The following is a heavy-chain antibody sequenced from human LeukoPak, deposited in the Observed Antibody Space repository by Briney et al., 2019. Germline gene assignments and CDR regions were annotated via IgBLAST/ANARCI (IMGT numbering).Heavy chain of an antibody. V-gene: IGHV3-30*18. Sequence: GGSLRLSRAASGFTFSSYGMHWVRQAPGKGLEWVAVISYDGSNKYYADSVKGRLTISRDNSKNTLYLQMNSLRAEDTAVYYCAKAVLLWFGEQLNWFDPWGQGTLVTVSS. J-gene: IGHJ5*02. CDR3: AKAVLLWFGEQLNWFDP. D-gene: IGHD3-10*01. CDR2: ISYDGSNK. CDR1: GFTFSSYG.